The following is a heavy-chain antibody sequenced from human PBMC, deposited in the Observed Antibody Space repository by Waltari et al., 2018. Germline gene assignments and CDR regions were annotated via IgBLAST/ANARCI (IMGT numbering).Heavy chain of an antibody. J-gene: IGHJ6*02. CDR3: ATDYGDFLGV. Sequence: EVQLVESGGGLVKPGGSLRLSCVVSGFTFTKAWLSWVRQGPGKGLEWVGRIKREGEGGTTDYATPLKGRSSLSRDDSKNTVYLQMNTLKAEDTGVYFCATDYGDFLGVWGPGTTVTV. CDR2: IKREGEGGTT. CDR1: GFTFTKAW. D-gene: IGHD3-10*01. V-gene: IGHV3-15*01.